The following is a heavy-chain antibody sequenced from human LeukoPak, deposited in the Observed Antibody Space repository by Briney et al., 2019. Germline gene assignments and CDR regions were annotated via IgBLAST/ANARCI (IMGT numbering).Heavy chain of an antibody. CDR1: GFTFSSYA. J-gene: IGHJ4*02. CDR3: AKTRPGSSSWYSNFDY. CDR2: ISGSGGST. V-gene: IGHV3-23*01. Sequence: GGSLRLSCAASGFTFSSYAMSWVRQAPGKGLERVSAISGSGGSTYYADSVKGRFTISRDNSKNTLYLQMNSLRAEDTAVYYCAKTRPGSSSWYSNFDYWGQGTLVTVSS. D-gene: IGHD6-13*01.